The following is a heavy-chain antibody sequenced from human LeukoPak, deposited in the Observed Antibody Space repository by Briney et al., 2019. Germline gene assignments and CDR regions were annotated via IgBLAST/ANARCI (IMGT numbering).Heavy chain of an antibody. Sequence: GGSLRLSCAASGFAFSSYAMSWVRQAPGKGLEWVSAISGSGGSTYHADSVKGRITISRDNSKNTLYLQMNSLRAEDTAVYYCARRVATYYFDYWGQGTLVTVSS. CDR3: ARRVATYYFDY. D-gene: IGHD5-12*01. CDR1: GFAFSSYA. J-gene: IGHJ4*02. CDR2: ISGSGGST. V-gene: IGHV3-23*01.